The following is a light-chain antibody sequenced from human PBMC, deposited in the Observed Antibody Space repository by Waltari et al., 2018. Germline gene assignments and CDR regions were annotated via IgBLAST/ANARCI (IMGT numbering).Light chain of an antibody. Sequence: QSALTQPASVSGSPGQSITIPCTGTSSDVGGYNYVSWYQKPPGKAPKLMIYEVSNRPSGVSKRFSGSKSGNTASLTISGLQAEDEADYYCSSYTSSSTYVFGTGTKVTVL. CDR2: EVS. J-gene: IGLJ1*01. CDR1: SSDVGGYNY. V-gene: IGLV2-14*01. CDR3: SSYTSSSTYV.